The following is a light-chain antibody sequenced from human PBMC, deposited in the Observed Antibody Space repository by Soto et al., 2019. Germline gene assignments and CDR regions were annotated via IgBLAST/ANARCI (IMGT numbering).Light chain of an antibody. CDR2: DVS. CDR3: SSYTSSSTRLYV. Sequence: QSALTQPDSVSGSPGQSITISCTGTSSDVGGYNYVSWYQQHPGKAPKLMIYDVSNRPSGVSNRFSGSKSGNTASLTISGLQAEDEADYYCSSYTSSSTRLYVFGTGTKLTVL. V-gene: IGLV2-14*01. CDR1: SSDVGGYNY. J-gene: IGLJ1*01.